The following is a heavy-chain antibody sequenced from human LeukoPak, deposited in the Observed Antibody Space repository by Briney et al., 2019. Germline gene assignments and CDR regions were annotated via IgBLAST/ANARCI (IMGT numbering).Heavy chain of an antibody. J-gene: IGHJ6*04. CDR2: MSNSGENT. V-gene: IGHV3-30*18. Sequence: PGGSLRLSCAASGFTFSSYSMQWVRQTPGKGLEWVGIMSNSGENTFYGEAVKGRFTISRDNSQNTLYLQMNSLRPEDTAVYYCAELGITMIGGVWGKGTTVTISS. CDR3: AELGITMIGGV. D-gene: IGHD3-10*02. CDR1: GFTFSSYS.